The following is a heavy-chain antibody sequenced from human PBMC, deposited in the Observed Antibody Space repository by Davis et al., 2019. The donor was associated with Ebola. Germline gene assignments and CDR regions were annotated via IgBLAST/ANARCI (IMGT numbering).Heavy chain of an antibody. CDR3: ARRLEAWDF. V-gene: IGHV3-11*01. CDR1: GFTFNDYY. J-gene: IGHJ4*02. CDR2: IIGGANSI. Sequence: GESLKISCAASGFTFNDYYMSWIRQAPGKGLEWVSSIIGGANSIYYADSVKGRFTISRDNTKNSLYLHLNNLRAEDPAVYYCARRLEAWDFWGQGTLVTVSS. D-gene: IGHD1-1*01.